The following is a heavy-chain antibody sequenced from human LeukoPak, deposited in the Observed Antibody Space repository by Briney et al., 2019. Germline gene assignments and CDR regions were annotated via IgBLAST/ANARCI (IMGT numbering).Heavy chain of an antibody. D-gene: IGHD3-22*01. CDR1: GFTFSSNC. CDR2: ISSSSSYI. CDR3: AIVRKYNDSSGEDAFDI. V-gene: IGHV3-21*01. Sequence: GGSLRLSSAASGFTFSSNCMNWVRQAPGKGLEWVSSISSSSSYIYYADSVKGRFTISRDNAKNSLYLQMNSLRAEDTPVYYCAIVRKYNDSSGEDAFDIWGQGTMVTVSS. J-gene: IGHJ3*02.